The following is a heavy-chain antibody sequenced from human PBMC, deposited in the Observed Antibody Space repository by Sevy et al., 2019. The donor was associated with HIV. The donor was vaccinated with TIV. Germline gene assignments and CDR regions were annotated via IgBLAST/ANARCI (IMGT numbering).Heavy chain of an antibody. CDR3: ARPYGSGSREAFDI. J-gene: IGHJ3*02. CDR2: ISSSGNYI. Sequence: GGSLRLSCAASGFTFNTYTMNWVRQAPGEGLEWVSSISSSGNYIYYADSVKGRFTISRDNAKNSLFLQMNNLRAEDTAVYYCARPYGSGSREAFDIWAQGTMVTVSS. CDR1: GFTFNTYT. V-gene: IGHV3-21*01. D-gene: IGHD3-10*01.